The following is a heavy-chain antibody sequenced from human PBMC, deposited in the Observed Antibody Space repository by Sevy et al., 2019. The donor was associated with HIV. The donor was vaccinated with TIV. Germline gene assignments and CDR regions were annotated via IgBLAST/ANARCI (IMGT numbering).Heavy chain of an antibody. CDR1: GFTFSNAW. CDR3: TTPYYYDSSGYSDY. J-gene: IGHJ4*02. D-gene: IGHD3-22*01. V-gene: IGHV3-15*01. Sequence: GGSLRFSCAASGFTFSNAWMSWVRQAPGKGLEWVGRIKSKTDGGTTDYAAPVKGRFTISRDDSKNTLYLQMNSLKTEDTAVYYCTTPYYYDSSGYSDYRGQGTLVTVSS. CDR2: IKSKTDGGTT.